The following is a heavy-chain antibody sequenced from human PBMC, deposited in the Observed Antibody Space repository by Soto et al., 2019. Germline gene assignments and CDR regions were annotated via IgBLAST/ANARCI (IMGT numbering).Heavy chain of an antibody. J-gene: IGHJ4*02. V-gene: IGHV4-39*01. D-gene: IGHD3-9*01. CDR3: ARLLRYFDWLLDHPNYFDY. Sequence: SETLSLTCTVSGGSISSSSYYWGWIRQPPGKGLEWIGSIYYSGSTYYNPSLKSRVTISVDTSKNQFSLKLSSVTAADTAVYYCARLLRYFDWLLDHPNYFDYWGQGTLVTVSS. CDR2: IYYSGST. CDR1: GGSISSSSYY.